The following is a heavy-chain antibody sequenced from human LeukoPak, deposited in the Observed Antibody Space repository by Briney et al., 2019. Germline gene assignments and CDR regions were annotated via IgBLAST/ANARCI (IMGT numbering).Heavy chain of an antibody. CDR3: ARIAYDALDSYYYGMDV. D-gene: IGHD3-3*01. J-gene: IGHJ6*02. Sequence: SETLSLTRTVSGGSISSGPYYWIWIRQHPGKGLEWIGYITYSGNTYYYPALNSRVTVSLDTSKTQFSLKLSSVTAADTAVYYCARIAYDALDSYYYGMDVWGQGTTVAVSS. CDR2: ITYSGNT. V-gene: IGHV4-31*03. CDR1: GGSISSGPYY.